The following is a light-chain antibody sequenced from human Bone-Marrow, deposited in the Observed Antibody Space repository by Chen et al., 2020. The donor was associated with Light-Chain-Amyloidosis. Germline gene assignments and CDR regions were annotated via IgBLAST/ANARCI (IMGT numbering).Light chain of an antibody. J-gene: IGKJ4*01. CDR3: QQYGTSPLS. CDR1: QTISSNY. V-gene: IGKV3-20*01. CDR2: GSS. Sequence: EIVLTQSPGTLSLSPGEGANLSCRASQTISSNYLTWYQQKFGQAPRLLIYGSSSRSTGIPDRFTGGGSGSDFTLTINRLEPEDYAMYYCQQYGTSPLSFAGGTKVEIK.